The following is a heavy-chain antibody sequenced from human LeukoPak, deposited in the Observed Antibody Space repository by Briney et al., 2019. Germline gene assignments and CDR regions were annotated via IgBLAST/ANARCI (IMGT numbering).Heavy chain of an antibody. V-gene: IGHV4-34*01. D-gene: IGHD2-2*01. J-gene: IGHJ4*02. CDR3: ARGGPYQELDY. Sequence: SETLSLTCAVYGESFSGYYWSWIRQPPGKGLEWIGEINHSGSTNYNPSLKSRVTISVDTSKNQFSLKLSSVTAADTAVYYCARGGPYQELDYWGQGTLVTVSS. CDR1: GESFSGYY. CDR2: INHSGST.